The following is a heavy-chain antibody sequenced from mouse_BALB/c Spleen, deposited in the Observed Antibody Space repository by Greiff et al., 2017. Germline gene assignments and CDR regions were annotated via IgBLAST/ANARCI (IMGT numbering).Heavy chain of an antibody. V-gene: IGHV5-12-1*01. CDR3: ARHRTDNYAMDY. J-gene: IGHJ4*01. Sequence: EVKVVESGGGLVKPGGSLKLSCAASGFAFSSYDMSWVRQTPEKRLEWVAYISSGGGSTYYPDTVKGRFTISRDNAKNTLYLQMSSLKSEDTAMYYCARHRTDNYAMDYWGQGTSVTVSS. CDR2: ISSGGGST. CDR1: GFAFSSYD.